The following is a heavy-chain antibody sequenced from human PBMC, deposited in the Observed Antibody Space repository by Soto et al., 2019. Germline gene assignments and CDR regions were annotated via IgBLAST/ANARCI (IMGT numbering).Heavy chain of an antibody. V-gene: IGHV3-53*04. D-gene: IGHD3-10*01. J-gene: IGHJ4*02. CDR1: GFTVSSNY. Sequence: GGSLRLSCAASGFTVSSNYMSWVRQAPGKGLEWVSVIYSGGSTYYADSVKGRFTISRHNSKNTLYLQMNSLRAEDTAVYYCAREGMVRGAPPEYYFDYWGQGTLVTVSS. CDR3: AREGMVRGAPPEYYFDY. CDR2: IYSGGST.